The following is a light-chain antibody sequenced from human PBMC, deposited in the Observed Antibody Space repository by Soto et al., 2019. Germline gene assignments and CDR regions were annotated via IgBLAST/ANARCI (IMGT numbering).Light chain of an antibody. CDR1: QSVGSNY. CDR3: QQYGSLSWT. CDR2: GAS. Sequence: LTQSPATLSVSLGDSATLSCRASQSVGSNYLAWYQQKPGRAPRIAIFGASGRATGIPDRFSGSGSGTDFTLTISRLEPEDFAVYYCQQYGSLSWTFGQGTKVDIK. V-gene: IGKV3-20*01. J-gene: IGKJ1*01.